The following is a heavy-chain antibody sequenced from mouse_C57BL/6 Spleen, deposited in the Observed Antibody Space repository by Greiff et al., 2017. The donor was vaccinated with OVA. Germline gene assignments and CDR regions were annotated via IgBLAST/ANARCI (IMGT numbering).Heavy chain of an antibody. CDR1: GYAFSSSW. V-gene: IGHV1-82*01. CDR2: IYPGDGDT. CDR3: AKGYGSSYGDAMDY. J-gene: IGHJ4*01. Sequence: QVQLQQSGPELVKPGASVKISCKASGYAFSSSWMNWVKQRPGKGLEWIGRIYPGDGDTNYNGKLKGQATLTADKSSSTAYMQLSSLTSEDSAVYFCAKGYGSSYGDAMDYWGQGTSVTVSS. D-gene: IGHD1-1*01.